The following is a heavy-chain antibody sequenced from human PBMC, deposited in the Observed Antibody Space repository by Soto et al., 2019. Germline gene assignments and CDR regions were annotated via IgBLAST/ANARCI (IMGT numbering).Heavy chain of an antibody. CDR1: CGSLRDVVHF. D-gene: IGHD3-10*01. Sequence: TLSLTCPFSCGSLRDVVHFWTWLRQRPGSGLEWVGYSSYGGATYYSPSLQSRVSISVDTSKNQFSLTLNSVKAAETATYYCEKEPGGPHLNRFEYWGHRTTVTGS. V-gene: IGHV4-31*03. CDR2: SSYGGAT. J-gene: IGHJ6*01. CDR3: EKEPGGPHLNRFEY.